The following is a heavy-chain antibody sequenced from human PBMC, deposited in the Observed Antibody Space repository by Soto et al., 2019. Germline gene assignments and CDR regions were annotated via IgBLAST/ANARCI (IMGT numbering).Heavy chain of an antibody. Sequence: SVKVSCKASGGTFSSYAISWVRQAPGQGLEWMGGIIPIFGTANYAQKFQGRVTITADESTSTAYMELSSLRSEDTAVYYCARCSETAMVNYYYGMDVWGQGTTVTVSS. D-gene: IGHD5-18*01. V-gene: IGHV1-69*13. CDR2: IIPIFGTA. CDR3: ARCSETAMVNYYYGMDV. J-gene: IGHJ6*02. CDR1: GGTFSSYA.